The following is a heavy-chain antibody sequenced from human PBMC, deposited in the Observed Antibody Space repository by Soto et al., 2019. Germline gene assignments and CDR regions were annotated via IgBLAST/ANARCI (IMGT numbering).Heavy chain of an antibody. CDR2: ISSGSTII. D-gene: IGHD1-26*01. V-gene: IGHV3-48*02. Sequence: EVQLVESGGGLVQPGGSLRLSCAASGFTFNTYSMNWVRQAPGKGLEWVSYISSGSTIIQYADSVKGRFTISRDNAKNSLFLQMNSLRDEDTAVYHCALGRAIKRPYNWFDHWGQGTPVTVST. CDR1: GFTFNTYS. CDR3: ALGRAIKRPYNWFDH. J-gene: IGHJ5*02.